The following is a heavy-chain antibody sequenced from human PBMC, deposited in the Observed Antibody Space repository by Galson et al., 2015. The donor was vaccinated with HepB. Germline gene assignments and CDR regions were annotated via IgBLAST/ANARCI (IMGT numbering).Heavy chain of an antibody. D-gene: IGHD1-26*01. CDR1: GFIVGSNY. J-gene: IGHJ6*02. CDR3: ASGGYSPHIFYYYGMDV. Sequence: SLRLSCAASGFIVGSNYMSWVRQAPGKGLEWVSVIYDGGSTFYADSVKGRFIISKNISKNMVFLQMNSLRPEDSAVYYCASGGYSPHIFYYYGMDVWGQGTLVTVSS. V-gene: IGHV3-53*04. CDR2: IYDGGST.